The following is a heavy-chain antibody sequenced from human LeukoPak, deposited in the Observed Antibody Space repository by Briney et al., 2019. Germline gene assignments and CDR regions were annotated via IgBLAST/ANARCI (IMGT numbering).Heavy chain of an antibody. D-gene: IGHD3-9*01. Sequence: KASEALSLTRTVSGGSVSSGSYYWSWIRQPPGKGLEWIGYIYYSASTNYNPSLKSRVTISVDTSKNQFSLKLSSVTAADTAVYYCARHASVLRYFDWLQTLYYFDYWGQGTLVTVSS. J-gene: IGHJ4*02. V-gene: IGHV4-61*01. CDR2: IYYSAST. CDR3: ARHASVLRYFDWLQTLYYFDY. CDR1: GGSVSSGSYY.